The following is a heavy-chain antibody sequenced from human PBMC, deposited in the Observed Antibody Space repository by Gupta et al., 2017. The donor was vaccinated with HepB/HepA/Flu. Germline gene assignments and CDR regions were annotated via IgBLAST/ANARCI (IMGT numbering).Heavy chain of an antibody. J-gene: IGHJ4*02. CDR3: ARTPSSGWWFFFDS. Sequence: QVHLVQSGAEVKKPGASVKISCKVSGYALSDLSIPWVRHTPGKGLEWMGGVDPEDGETIYAQKFQGRVTMTEDTSTDTTYVQLNSLRSEDTAVYYCARTPSSGWWFFFDSWGQGTLVTVSS. V-gene: IGHV1-24*01. CDR2: VDPEDGET. CDR1: GYALSDLS. D-gene: IGHD6-19*01.